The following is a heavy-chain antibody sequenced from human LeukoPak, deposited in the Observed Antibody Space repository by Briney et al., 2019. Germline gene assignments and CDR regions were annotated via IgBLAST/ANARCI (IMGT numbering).Heavy chain of an antibody. Sequence: GGSLRLSCAASAASGFTFSSYAFHWVRQAPGKGLEWVSSISSSSSYIYYADSVKGRFTISRDNAKNSLYLQMNSLRAEDTAVYYCARGGYYYDSTLGNYWGQGTLVTVSS. V-gene: IGHV3-21*01. J-gene: IGHJ4*02. CDR1: GFTFSSYA. CDR3: ARGGYYYDSTLGNY. D-gene: IGHD3-22*01. CDR2: ISSSSSYI.